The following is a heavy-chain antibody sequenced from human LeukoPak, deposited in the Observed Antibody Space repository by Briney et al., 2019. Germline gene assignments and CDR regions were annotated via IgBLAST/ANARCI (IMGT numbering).Heavy chain of an antibody. CDR2: IYHSGST. CDR1: GYSISTGHY. D-gene: IGHD2-15*01. V-gene: IGHV4-38-2*01. CDR3: ARVGVAAPRHNYYYMDV. J-gene: IGHJ6*03. Sequence: PSETLSLTCAVSGYSISTGHYWGWIRQPPGKGLEWIGSIYHSGSTYYNPSLKSRVTISVDTSKNQFSLKLSSVTAADTAVYYCARVGVAAPRHNYYYMDVWGKGTTVTVSS.